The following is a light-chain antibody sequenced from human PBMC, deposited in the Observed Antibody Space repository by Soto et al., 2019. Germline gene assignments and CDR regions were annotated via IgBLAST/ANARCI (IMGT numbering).Light chain of an antibody. CDR1: SSNIGNNY. CDR3: GTWDSSLSVHV. J-gene: IGLJ1*01. CDR2: DNN. V-gene: IGLV1-51*01. Sequence: VLTQPPSASGTPGQRVTISCSGTSSNIGNNYVSWYQQLPGTAPKLLIYDNNKRPSGIPDRFSGSKSGTSATLGITGLQTGDEADYYCGTWDSSLSVHVFGTGTKVTVL.